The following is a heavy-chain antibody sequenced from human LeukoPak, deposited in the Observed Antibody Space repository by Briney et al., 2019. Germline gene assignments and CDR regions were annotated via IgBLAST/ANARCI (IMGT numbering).Heavy chain of an antibody. D-gene: IGHD1-26*01. CDR2: IYYSGST. Sequence: SQTLSLTCTVSGGSISSGDYYWSWIRQPPGKGLEWIGYIYYSGSTYYNPSLKSRVTISVDTSKSQFSLKLSSVTAADTAVYYCARDRVSGTDDAFDIWGQGTMVTVSS. V-gene: IGHV4-30-4*01. CDR1: GGSISSGDYY. CDR3: ARDRVSGTDDAFDI. J-gene: IGHJ3*02.